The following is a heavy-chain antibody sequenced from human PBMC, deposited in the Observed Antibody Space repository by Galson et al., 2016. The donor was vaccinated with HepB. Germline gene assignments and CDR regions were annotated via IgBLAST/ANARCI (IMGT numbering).Heavy chain of an antibody. CDR2: IERDGGNK. CDR1: GFTFSSYA. Sequence: SLRLSCAASGFTFSSYAVHWVRQAPGKGLEWVAVIERDGGNKHYADSVKGRFTISRDNSKNTLYLQMSSLRPEDTAVYYCAKVGSGAAVISVYRYFSYYGMDVWGNGTTVTVSS. CDR3: AKVGSGAAVISVYRYFSYYGMDV. J-gene: IGHJ6*04. D-gene: IGHD6-19*01. V-gene: IGHV3-30*18.